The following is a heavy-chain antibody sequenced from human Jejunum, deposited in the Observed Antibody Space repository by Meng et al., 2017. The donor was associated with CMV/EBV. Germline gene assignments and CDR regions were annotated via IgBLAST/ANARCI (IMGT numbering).Heavy chain of an antibody. CDR3: ATTYSGRYETS. CDR1: GYTLTGYQ. Sequence: SCKASGYTLTGYQMHWVRQGPGQGLEWVGRINPKNGDTKYAEKCQGRVTMTRDTSITTAYMEVSRLRSDDTALYYCATTYSGRYETSWGQGTLVTVSS. V-gene: IGHV1-2*06. CDR2: INPKNGDT. J-gene: IGHJ4*02. D-gene: IGHD1-26*01.